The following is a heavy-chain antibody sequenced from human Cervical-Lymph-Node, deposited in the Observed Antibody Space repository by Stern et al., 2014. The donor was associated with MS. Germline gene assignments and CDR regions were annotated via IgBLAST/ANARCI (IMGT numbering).Heavy chain of an antibody. Sequence: VQLVESGGGLVKPGGSLRLSWAASGFTFSDYYMSWIRQAPGKGLERVSYISSSGSTIYYADSVKGRFTISRDSDKNSLYLQMNSLRAEDTAVYYCARDSPSWGWCFDYWGQGTLVTVSS. V-gene: IGHV3-11*01. D-gene: IGHD6-19*01. CDR1: GFTFSDYY. CDR2: ISSSGSTI. J-gene: IGHJ4*02. CDR3: ARDSPSWGWCFDY.